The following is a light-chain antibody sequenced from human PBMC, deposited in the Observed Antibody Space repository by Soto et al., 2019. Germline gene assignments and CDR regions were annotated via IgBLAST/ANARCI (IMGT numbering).Light chain of an antibody. V-gene: IGKV3-15*01. J-gene: IGKJ5*01. CDR3: QQYSSSPS. CDR1: QSVSTN. Sequence: IVLTQSPGTLSLSPGERATLSCRASQSVSTNLAWYQQKPGQVPSLLIYGASTRASGIPARFSGSGSGTEFTLTIGSLQSEDFAVYYCQQYSSSPSFGQGTRLE. CDR2: GAS.